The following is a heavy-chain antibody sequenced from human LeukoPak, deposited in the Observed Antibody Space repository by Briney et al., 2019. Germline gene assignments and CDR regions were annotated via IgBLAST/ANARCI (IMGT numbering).Heavy chain of an antibody. J-gene: IGHJ4*02. CDR2: IHHSGST. CDR1: GGSISRSIW. V-gene: IGHV4-4*02. Sequence: PSETLSLTCAVSGGSISRSIWWSWVRQPPGKGLQWLAEIHHSGSTNCNPSLKSRVTISVDKSKNQFSLNLNSVTAADTAVYYCARRLYSGSPFDYWGQGTLVTVSS. D-gene: IGHD1-26*01. CDR3: ARRLYSGSPFDY.